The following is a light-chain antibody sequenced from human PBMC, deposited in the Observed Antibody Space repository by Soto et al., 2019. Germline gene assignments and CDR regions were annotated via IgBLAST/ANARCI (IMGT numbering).Light chain of an antibody. CDR3: QQYNSYLWT. J-gene: IGKJ1*01. Sequence: DGQMTHCPSTLSASVGDRVTITCRASQSISSWLAWYQQKPGKAPKLLIYDASSVESGVPSWFSGSVSVTEFTLTISSLQPDDFATYYCQQYNSYLWTFGQGTKV. CDR1: QSISSW. V-gene: IGKV1-5*01. CDR2: DAS.